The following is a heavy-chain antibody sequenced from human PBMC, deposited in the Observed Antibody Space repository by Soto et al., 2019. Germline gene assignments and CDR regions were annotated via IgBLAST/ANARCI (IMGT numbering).Heavy chain of an antibody. J-gene: IGHJ4*02. D-gene: IGHD3-9*01. CDR1: GGSISSGEYY. CDR3: ARGPTYYDILTGLFFDY. V-gene: IGHV4-30-4*01. Sequence: QVQLQESGPGLVKPSQTLSLTCTVSGGSISSGEYYWSRIRQPPGKGLEWIGYIYYRGSTYYNSSLKSRVTISLDTSKNQFSLKLSSVTAADTAVYYCARGPTYYDILTGLFFDYWGQGSLVTVSS. CDR2: IYYRGST.